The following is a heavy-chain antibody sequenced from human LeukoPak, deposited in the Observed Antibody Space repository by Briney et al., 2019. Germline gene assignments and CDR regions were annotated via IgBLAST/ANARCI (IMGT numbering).Heavy chain of an antibody. CDR3: ARSVISIAAAVGY. Sequence: PGGSLRLSCAAYGFTFSSYSMNWVRQAPGKGLEWVSSISSSSSYIYYADSVKGRFTISRDNDKNSLYLQMNSLRAEDTAVYYCARSVISIAAAVGYWGQGTLVTVSS. D-gene: IGHD6-13*01. CDR1: GFTFSSYS. V-gene: IGHV3-21*01. J-gene: IGHJ4*02. CDR2: ISSSSSYI.